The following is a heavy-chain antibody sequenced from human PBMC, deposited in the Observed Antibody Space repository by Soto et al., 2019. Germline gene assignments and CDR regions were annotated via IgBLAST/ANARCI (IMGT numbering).Heavy chain of an antibody. CDR3: ARGLPLRFLEWLLYRYYYYGMDV. Sequence: ASVKVSCKASGYTFTSYAMHWVRRAPGQRLEWMGWMNPNNGNTSYSQKFQGRVTMTRNTSISTAYMELSSLRSEDTAVYYCARGLPLRFLEWLLYRYYYYGMDVWGQGTTVTVSS. J-gene: IGHJ6*02. CDR2: MNPNNGNT. V-gene: IGHV1-8*02. D-gene: IGHD3-3*01. CDR1: GYTFTSYA.